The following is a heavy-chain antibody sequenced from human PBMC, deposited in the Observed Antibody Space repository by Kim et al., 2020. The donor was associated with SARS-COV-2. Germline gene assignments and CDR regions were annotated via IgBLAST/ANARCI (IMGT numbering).Heavy chain of an antibody. CDR2: INHSGST. CDR3: ARFKLLWFGNSDAFDI. J-gene: IGHJ3*02. D-gene: IGHD3-10*01. V-gene: IGHV4-34*01. Sequence: SETLSLICAVYGGSFSGYYWSWIRQPPGKGLEWIGEINHSGSTNYNPSLKSRVTISVDTSKNQFSLKLSSVTAADTAVYYCARFKLLWFGNSDAFDIWCQGTMVTVSS. CDR1: GGSFSGYY.